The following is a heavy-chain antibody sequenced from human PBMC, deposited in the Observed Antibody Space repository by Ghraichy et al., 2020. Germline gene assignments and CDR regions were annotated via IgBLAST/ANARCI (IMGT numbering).Heavy chain of an antibody. J-gene: IGHJ4*02. Sequence: QTLSLTCTVSGGSIIDYYWNWIRQPAGKGLEWVGRIDDTGNVNYNPSLKGRLTMSVDTSKNQFSLRLNSVTDADTAVYYCTRGEHGSDYWGQGVLVTVSS. V-gene: IGHV4-4*07. CDR3: TRGEHGSDY. CDR2: IDDTGNV. CDR1: GGSIIDYY. D-gene: IGHD3-10*01.